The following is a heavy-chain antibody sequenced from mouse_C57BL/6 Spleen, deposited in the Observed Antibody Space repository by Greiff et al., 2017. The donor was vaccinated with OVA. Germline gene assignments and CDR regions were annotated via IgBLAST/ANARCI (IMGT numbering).Heavy chain of an antibody. CDR2: IHPNSGST. CDR3: ARFTTVVATDY. J-gene: IGHJ2*01. V-gene: IGHV1-64*01. CDR1: GYTFTRYW. D-gene: IGHD1-1*01. Sequence: QVQLQQPGAELVKPGASVKLSCKASGYTFTRYWMHWVKQRPGTGLEWIGMIHPNSGSTNYNEKFKSKATLTVDKSSSTAYMQLSSLTSEDSAVYYCARFTTVVATDYWGQGTTLTVSS.